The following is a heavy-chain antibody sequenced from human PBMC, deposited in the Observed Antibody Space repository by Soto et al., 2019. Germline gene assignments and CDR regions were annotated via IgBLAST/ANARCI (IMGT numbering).Heavy chain of an antibody. Sequence: SETLSLTCAVSGYSISSGYYWGWIRQPPGKGLEWIGSIYHSGSTYYNPSLKSRVTISVDTSKNQFSLKLSSVTAADTAVYYCARGKGNYYYYYGMDVWGQGTTVT. CDR1: GYSISSGYY. J-gene: IGHJ6*02. CDR2: IYHSGST. D-gene: IGHD3-10*01. V-gene: IGHV4-38-2*01. CDR3: ARGKGNYYYYYGMDV.